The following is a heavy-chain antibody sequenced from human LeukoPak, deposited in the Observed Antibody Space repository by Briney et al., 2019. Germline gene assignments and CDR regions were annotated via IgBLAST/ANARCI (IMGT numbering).Heavy chain of an antibody. CDR3: ARSPWEYFQH. V-gene: IGHV4-34*01. D-gene: IGHD1-26*01. CDR1: GGSFSGYY. CDR2: INHRGST. Sequence: SETLSLTCAVYGGSFSGYYWSWIRQPPGKGLEWIGEINHRGSTNYNPSLKSRVTISVDTSKNQFSLKLSSVTAADTAVYYCARSPWEYFQHWGQGTLVTVSS. J-gene: IGHJ1*01.